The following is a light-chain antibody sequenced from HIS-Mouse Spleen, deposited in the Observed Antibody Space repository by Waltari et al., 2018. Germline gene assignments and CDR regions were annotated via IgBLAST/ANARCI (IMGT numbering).Light chain of an antibody. Sequence: SYVLTQPPSVSVAPGKPARITCGGTNIGSHSGHLSQQKAGQAPVLVVYDDSDRPSGIPERFSGSNSGNTATLTISRVEAGDEADYYCQVWDSSSDHVVFGGGTKLTVL. J-gene: IGLJ2*01. V-gene: IGLV3-21*03. CDR2: DDS. CDR3: QVWDSSSDHVV. CDR1: NIGSHS.